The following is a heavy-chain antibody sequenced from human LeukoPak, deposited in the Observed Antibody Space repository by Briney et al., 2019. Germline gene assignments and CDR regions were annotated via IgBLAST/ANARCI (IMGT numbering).Heavy chain of an antibody. Sequence: SETLSLTCTVSGGSISSSSYYWGWIRQPPGKGLEWIGSIHYSGSTQYNPSLKSRVTISVDASKNQFSLKLSSVTAADTAVYYCTREYTSASEYWGQGTLVTVSS. D-gene: IGHD6-19*01. V-gene: IGHV4-39*02. CDR2: IHYSGST. CDR3: TREYTSASEY. CDR1: GGSISSSSYY. J-gene: IGHJ4*02.